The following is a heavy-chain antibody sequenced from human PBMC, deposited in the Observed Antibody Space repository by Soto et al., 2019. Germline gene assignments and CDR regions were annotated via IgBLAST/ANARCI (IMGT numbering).Heavy chain of an antibody. V-gene: IGHV4-4*02. Sequence: QVLLQESGPGLVKPSETLSLTCDVSRYSINNNNWWSWVRQPPGGVLEWIGELHHGGSTNYNPSLESQVTFSVDISKNQFFLKLSSVTAADTAVYYCTKNSAYALDYWGQGTLVTVSS. D-gene: IGHD5-12*01. CDR3: TKNSAYALDY. CDR1: RYSINNNNW. J-gene: IGHJ4*02. CDR2: LHHGGST.